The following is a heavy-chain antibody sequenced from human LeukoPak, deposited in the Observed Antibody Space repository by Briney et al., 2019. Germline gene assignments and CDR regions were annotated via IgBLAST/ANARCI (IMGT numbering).Heavy chain of an antibody. CDR2: INSADNVG. CDR3: ARDTVNGPFVISLDL. Sequence: GGSLRLSCAASGFSLRSSEMNWVRQAPGKGPEWVAHINSADNVGYYTDSVRGRFTMSRDNAKDLLYLQMNSLRDEGTAVYYCARDTVNGPFVISLDLWGQGVLVTVSS. V-gene: IGHV3-48*03. CDR1: GFSLRSSE. J-gene: IGHJ5*02. D-gene: IGHD2-8*01.